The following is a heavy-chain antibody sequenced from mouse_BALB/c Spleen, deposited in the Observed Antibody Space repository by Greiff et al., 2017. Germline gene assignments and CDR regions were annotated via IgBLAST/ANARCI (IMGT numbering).Heavy chain of an antibody. CDR2: IWGGGST. CDR3: ARNFRPYGSSFYWYFDV. J-gene: IGHJ1*01. V-gene: IGHV2-6-4*01. Sequence: VQLQESGPGLVAPSQSLSITCTVSGFSLSRYSVHWVRQPPGKGLEWLGMIWGGGSTDYNSALKSRLSISKDNSKSQVFLKMNSLQTDDTAMYYCARNFRPYGSSFYWYFDVWGAGTTVTVSS. CDR1: GFSLSRYS. D-gene: IGHD1-1*01.